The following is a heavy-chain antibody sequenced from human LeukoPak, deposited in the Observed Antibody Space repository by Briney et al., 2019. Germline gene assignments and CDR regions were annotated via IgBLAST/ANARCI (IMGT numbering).Heavy chain of an antibody. V-gene: IGHV4-34*01. D-gene: IGHD3-10*01. CDR2: INHSGST. CDR3: ARGRRYYYGSGSRWYFDL. Sequence: SETLSLTCAVYGGSFSGYYWSWIRQPPGKGLEWIGEINHSGSTNYNPSLKSRVTISVDTSKNQFSLKLSSVTAADTAVYYCARGRRYYYGSGSRWYFDLWGRGALVTVSS. CDR1: GGSFSGYY. J-gene: IGHJ2*01.